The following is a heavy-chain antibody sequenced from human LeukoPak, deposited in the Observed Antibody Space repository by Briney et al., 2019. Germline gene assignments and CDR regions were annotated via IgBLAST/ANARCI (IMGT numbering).Heavy chain of an antibody. CDR2: IIPIFGTA. D-gene: IGHD6-6*01. Sequence: PSVKVSCKASGGTFSSYAISWVRQAPGQGLEWMGGIIPIFGTANYAQKFQGRVTITADESTSTDYMELSSLRTEDTAVYYCARAGVAARLTPFDYWGQGTLVTVSS. CDR1: GGTFSSYA. J-gene: IGHJ4*02. CDR3: ARAGVAARLTPFDY. V-gene: IGHV1-69*13.